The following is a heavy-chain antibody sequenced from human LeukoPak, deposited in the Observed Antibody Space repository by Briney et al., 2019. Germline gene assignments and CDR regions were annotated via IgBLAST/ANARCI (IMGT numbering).Heavy chain of an antibody. CDR3: ARVDVATRYYDFWSGYFTVSDY. CDR1: GFTFSSYT. V-gene: IGHV3-21*01. Sequence: PGGSLRLSCAASGFTFSSYTMNWVRQAPGKGLEWVSSISSSSSHIYYADSVKGRFTISRDNAKNSLYLQMNSLRAEDTAVYYCARVDVATRYYDFWSGYFTVSDYWGQGTLVTVSS. J-gene: IGHJ4*02. CDR2: ISSSSSHI. D-gene: IGHD3-3*01.